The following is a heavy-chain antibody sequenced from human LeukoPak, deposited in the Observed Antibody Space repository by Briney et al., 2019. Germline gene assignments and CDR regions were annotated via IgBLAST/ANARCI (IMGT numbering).Heavy chain of an antibody. D-gene: IGHD1-14*01. CDR2: ISGDGSVT. CDR3: ATGSQPGTTFDY. V-gene: IGHV3-43*02. CDR1: GFSFNEYP. J-gene: IGHJ4*02. Sequence: GRSLRLSCAASGFSFNEYPMHSVRQAPGNGREWVSLISGDGSVTYYADSVKGRFTISRDNSKNSLYLQMNSLRVEDTALYYCATGSQPGTTFDYWGQGTLVTASS.